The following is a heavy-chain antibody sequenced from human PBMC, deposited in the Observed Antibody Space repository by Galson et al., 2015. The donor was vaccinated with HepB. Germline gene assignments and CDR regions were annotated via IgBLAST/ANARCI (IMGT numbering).Heavy chain of an antibody. Sequence: SVKVSCKASGYTFTSYGISWVRQAPGQGLEWMGWISAYNGNTNYAQKLQGRVTMTTDTSTSTAYMELRSLRSDDTAVYYCARDVGSGAYYYYGMDVWGQGTTVTVSS. V-gene: IGHV1-18*01. CDR1: GYTFTSYG. CDR3: ARDVGSGAYYYYGMDV. D-gene: IGHD3-10*01. J-gene: IGHJ6*02. CDR2: ISAYNGNT.